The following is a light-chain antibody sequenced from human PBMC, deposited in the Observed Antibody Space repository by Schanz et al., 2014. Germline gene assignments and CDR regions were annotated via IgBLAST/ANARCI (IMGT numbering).Light chain of an antibody. V-gene: IGLV2-14*03. J-gene: IGLJ1*01. CDR1: SSDVGVYNY. CDR2: DAS. Sequence: QSALTQPASVSGSPGQSITISCTGTSSDVGVYNYVSWYQQLPGKAPKLMIYDASNRPSGVSNRFSGSKSGNTASLTISGLQPEDEADYYCSSYTSSSTYVFGTGTKLTVL. CDR3: SSYTSSSTYV.